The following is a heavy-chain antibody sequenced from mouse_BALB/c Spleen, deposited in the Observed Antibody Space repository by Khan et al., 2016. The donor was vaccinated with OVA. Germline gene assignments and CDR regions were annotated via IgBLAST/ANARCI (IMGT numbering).Heavy chain of an antibody. Sequence: EVKLLESGPSLVKPSQTLSLTCSVTGDSITSGYWSWIRKFPGNKLEYMGYMIYTGYTYYNPSLKSRISITRHTSKNQYYLQLNSVTTEDTATSYCARSTYRYAFVYWGQGTLVTVSA. V-gene: IGHV3-8*02. J-gene: IGHJ3*01. D-gene: IGHD2-14*01. CDR1: GDSITSGY. CDR2: MIYTGYT. CDR3: ARSTYRYAFVY.